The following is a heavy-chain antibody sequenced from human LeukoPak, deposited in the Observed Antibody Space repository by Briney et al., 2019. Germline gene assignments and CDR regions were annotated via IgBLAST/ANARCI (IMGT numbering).Heavy chain of an antibody. J-gene: IGHJ4*02. CDR3: ARELPWEPAAPRGNFDY. V-gene: IGHV1-46*01. D-gene: IGHD2-2*01. CDR1: GYTFTSYY. Sequence: GASVKLSCKACGYTFTSYYMHWVRQAPGQGLEWMGIINPSGGSTSYAQKFQGRVTMTRDTSTSTVYMELSSLRSEDTAVYYCARELPWEPAAPRGNFDYWGQGTLVTVSS. CDR2: INPSGGST.